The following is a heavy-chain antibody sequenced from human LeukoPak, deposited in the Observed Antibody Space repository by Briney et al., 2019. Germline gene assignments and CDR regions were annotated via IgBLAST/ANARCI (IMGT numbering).Heavy chain of an antibody. Sequence: APSLTSPVSADSINSGGYYWRWVRQHPGKGLEWIGYIYYSGNAYYNPSLKSRDTISVDTSKNQFSLKLSSVTAADTAVYYCARAGYDSSGYSTYYFDYWGQGTLVTVSS. CDR3: ARAGYDSSGYSTYYFDY. D-gene: IGHD3-22*01. CDR1: ADSINSGGYY. CDR2: IYYSGNA. V-gene: IGHV4-31*03. J-gene: IGHJ4*02.